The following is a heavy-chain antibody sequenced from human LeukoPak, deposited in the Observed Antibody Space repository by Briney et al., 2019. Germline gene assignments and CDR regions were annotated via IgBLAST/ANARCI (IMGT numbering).Heavy chain of an antibody. CDR3: AGEYGGFDY. D-gene: IGHD2-8*01. CDR2: IYYRGST. Sequence: SETLSLTCTVSGDPISSNSNYKWSWIRQPPGKGLEWIGYIYYRGSTNYNPSLKSRVTFSVDTSKNQFSLKLRSVTAADTAVYYCAGEYGGFDYWGQGTLVTVSS. CDR1: GDPISSNSNYK. V-gene: IGHV4-61*01. J-gene: IGHJ4*02.